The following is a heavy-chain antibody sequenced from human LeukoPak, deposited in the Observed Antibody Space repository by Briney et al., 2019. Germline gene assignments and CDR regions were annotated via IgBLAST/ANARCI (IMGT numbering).Heavy chain of an antibody. CDR2: ISSEGSSI. J-gene: IGHJ5*02. Sequence: GGSLRLSCAASGFTFSSYWMHWVRQAPGKGLVWVSRISSEGSSISYADSVKGRFTISRDNAKNTLYLQMNSLRAEDTAVYYCARPIAVAENWFDPWGQGTLVTVSS. D-gene: IGHD6-19*01. CDR1: GFTFSSYW. CDR3: ARPIAVAENWFDP. V-gene: IGHV3-74*01.